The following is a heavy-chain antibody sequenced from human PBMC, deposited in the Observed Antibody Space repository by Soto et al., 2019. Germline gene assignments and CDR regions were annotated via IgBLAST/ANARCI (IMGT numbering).Heavy chain of an antibody. CDR3: ARVNYSPPYYYYYGMDV. D-gene: IGHD4-4*01. V-gene: IGHV1-18*01. CDR1: GYTFTSYG. J-gene: IGHJ6*02. Sequence: QVQLVQSGAEVKKPGASVKVSCKSSGYTFTSYGISWVRQAPGQGSEWMGWISAYNGNTNYAQKPQGRVTMTTDASTSPADMELRSLSSDDTAVYYCARVNYSPPYYYYYGMDVWGQGTTVTVSS. CDR2: ISAYNGNT.